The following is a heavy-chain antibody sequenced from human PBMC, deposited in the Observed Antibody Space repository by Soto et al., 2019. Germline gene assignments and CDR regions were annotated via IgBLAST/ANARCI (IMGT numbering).Heavy chain of an antibody. CDR1: GFTFTSSA. V-gene: IGHV1-58*01. CDR2: IVVGSGNT. CDR3: AASPARGSGYYYVWGSDY. Sequence: QMQLVQSGPEVKKPGTSVKVSCKASGFTFTSSAVQWVRQARGQRLEWIGWIVVGSGNTNYAQKFQERVTITRDMSTSTAYMGLRSLRSEDTAVYYCAASPARGSGYYYVWGSDYWGQGTLVTVSS. D-gene: IGHD3-22*01. J-gene: IGHJ4*02.